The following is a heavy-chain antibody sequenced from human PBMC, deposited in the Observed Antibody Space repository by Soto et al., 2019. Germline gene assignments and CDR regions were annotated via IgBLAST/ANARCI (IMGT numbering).Heavy chain of an antibody. D-gene: IGHD6-19*01. Sequence: SVKVSCKASGGIFSNFAFNWMRQAPGQGLEWMGGIIPTLGTPHYAQKFLGRVTITADESTRTVYMEMSSLTVEDTAVYYCARVGLGAYDYWGQGTLVTVSS. V-gene: IGHV1-69*13. CDR2: IIPTLGTP. CDR3: ARVGLGAYDY. J-gene: IGHJ4*02. CDR1: GGIFSNFA.